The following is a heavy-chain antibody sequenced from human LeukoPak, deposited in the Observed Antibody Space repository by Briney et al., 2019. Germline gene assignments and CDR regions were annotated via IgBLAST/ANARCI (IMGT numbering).Heavy chain of an antibody. CDR2: LSGSGDST. V-gene: IGHV3-23*01. CDR1: GFTFSSSA. Sequence: PGGSLRLSCAASGFTFSSSAMTWVRQAPEKGLEWVSTLSGSGDSTYYADSVKGRFTISRDNSKNTLYLQMNSLRAEDTAVYYCARAKLNYGSGGFDYWGQGTLVTVSS. D-gene: IGHD3-10*01. CDR3: ARAKLNYGSGGFDY. J-gene: IGHJ4*02.